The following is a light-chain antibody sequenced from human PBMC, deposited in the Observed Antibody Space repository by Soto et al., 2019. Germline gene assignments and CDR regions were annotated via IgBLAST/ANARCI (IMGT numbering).Light chain of an antibody. V-gene: IGKV3-20*01. CDR3: QRYDNWPLT. CDR1: QSVSSRY. CDR2: GAS. J-gene: IGKJ4*01. Sequence: ECVLTQSPGTLSLSPRERATLSCRASQSVSSRYLAWYQQTNGQAPRILIYGASSRDTGIPDRFSGRGSGTECSLPISRLQSEDSQVYYCQRYDNWPLTFGGGTKVDIK.